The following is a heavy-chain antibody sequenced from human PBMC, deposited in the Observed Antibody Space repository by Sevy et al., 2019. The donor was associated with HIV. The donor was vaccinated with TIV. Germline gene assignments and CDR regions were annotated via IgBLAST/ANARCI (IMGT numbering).Heavy chain of an antibody. CDR2: VNYSGRT. V-gene: IGHV4-39*01. J-gene: IGHJ6*02. CDR1: GGSIRTSGDY. D-gene: IGHD6-19*01. CDR3: ARPGDSSALRGGYQYTVAI. Sequence: SETLSLSCTVSGGSIRTSGDYWGWIRQPPGKGLEWLGSVNYSGRTHYNSSLRGRVTISVDTSKNQFSLRLSSVTAADTAVYYCARPGDSSALRGGYQYTVAIWAQGTTVTVSS.